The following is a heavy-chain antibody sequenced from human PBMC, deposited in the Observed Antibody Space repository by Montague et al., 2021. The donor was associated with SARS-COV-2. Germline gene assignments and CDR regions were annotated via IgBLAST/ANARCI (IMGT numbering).Heavy chain of an antibody. D-gene: IGHD3-9*01. CDR1: GGSISRSSYY. V-gene: IGHV4-39*01. J-gene: IGHJ3*02. Sequence: SETLSLTCTVSGGSISRSSYYWGWIRQPPGKGLEWIGSIYYSGSTYYNPSLKSRVTISVDTSKNQFSLKLSSVTAADTAVYYCATYYDILTGYYIDAFDIWGQGTMVTVSS. CDR3: ATYYDILTGYYIDAFDI. CDR2: IYYSGST.